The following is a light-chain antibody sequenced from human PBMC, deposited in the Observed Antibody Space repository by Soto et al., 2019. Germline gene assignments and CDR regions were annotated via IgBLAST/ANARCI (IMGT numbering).Light chain of an antibody. Sequence: QSALTQPPSASGSPGQSVTISCTGPSSDIGAYNYVSWFQQHPGKAPKLMIYEVSKRPSGVPDRFSGSKSGNTASLTVSGLQAEDEADYYCSSYAGINTYYVFGTGTKLTVL. V-gene: IGLV2-8*01. J-gene: IGLJ1*01. CDR2: EVS. CDR3: SSYAGINTYYV. CDR1: SSDIGAYNY.